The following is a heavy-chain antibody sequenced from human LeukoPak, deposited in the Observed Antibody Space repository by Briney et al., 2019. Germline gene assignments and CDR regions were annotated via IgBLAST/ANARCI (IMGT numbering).Heavy chain of an antibody. D-gene: IGHD1-26*01. J-gene: IGHJ4*02. V-gene: IGHV3-23*01. CDR1: GFTFSSYA. CDR3: AKGARWELPLDY. Sequence: PGGSLRLPCAASGFTFSSYAMSWVRQAPGKGLEWVSAISGSGGRTYYADSVKGRFTISRDNSMDTLYLQMNSLRADDTAVYYWAKGARWELPLDYWGQGTLVTVSS. CDR2: ISGSGGRT.